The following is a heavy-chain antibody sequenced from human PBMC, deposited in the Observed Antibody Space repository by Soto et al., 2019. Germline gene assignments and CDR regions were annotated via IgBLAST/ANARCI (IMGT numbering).Heavy chain of an antibody. CDR1: GGSISSGDYY. D-gene: IGHD4-17*01. CDR2: IYYSGST. Sequence: QVQLQESGPGLVKPSQTLSLTCTVSGGSISSGDYYWSWIRQPPGKGLEWIGYIYYSGSTYYNPSLKSLVTISVDTSKNQSSLKLSSVTAADTAVYYCARHSLLRRYNWFDPWGQGTLVTVSS. J-gene: IGHJ5*02. V-gene: IGHV4-30-4*01. CDR3: ARHSLLRRYNWFDP.